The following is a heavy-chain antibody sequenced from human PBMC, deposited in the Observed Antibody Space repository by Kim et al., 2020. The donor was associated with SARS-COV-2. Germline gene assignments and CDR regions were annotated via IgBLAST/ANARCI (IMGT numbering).Heavy chain of an antibody. CDR2: INAGNGNT. D-gene: IGHD1-26*01. Sequence: ASVKVSCKASGYTFTSYAMHWVRQAPGQRLEWMGWINAGNGNTKYSQKFQGRVTITRDTSASTAYMELSSLRSEDTAVYYCARVSGSYYRAYYYYGMDVWGQGTTVTVSS. J-gene: IGHJ6*02. CDR1: GYTFTSYA. CDR3: ARVSGSYYRAYYYYGMDV. V-gene: IGHV1-3*01.